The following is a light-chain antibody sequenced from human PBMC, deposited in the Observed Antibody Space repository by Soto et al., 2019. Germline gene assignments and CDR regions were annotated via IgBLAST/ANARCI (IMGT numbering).Light chain of an antibody. CDR1: STDVGGFDH. CDR3: NSFTTTNTYV. Sequence: QSVLNQPTSVSGSPGQSITISCTGASTDVGGFDHVSWYQQHPGKVPRLLIYDVSSRPSGVSDRFSGSMSGNTASLTISGLQAEDEADYYCNSFTTTNTYVFGTGTKVTVL. V-gene: IGLV2-14*03. J-gene: IGLJ1*01. CDR2: DVS.